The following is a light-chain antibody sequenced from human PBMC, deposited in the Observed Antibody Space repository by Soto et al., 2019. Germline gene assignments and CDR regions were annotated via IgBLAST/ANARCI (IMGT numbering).Light chain of an antibody. J-gene: IGLJ3*02. Sequence: QSALTQPASVSGSPGHSITISCTGTTGDIGTYNYVSWYQHHPDKAPRLMIYEVSNRPSGVSNRFSGSKSGNTASLTISGLQAEDEADYYCTSFTNSRTVVFCGGTKLTVL. CDR3: TSFTNSRTVV. V-gene: IGLV2-14*01. CDR1: TGDIGTYNY. CDR2: EVS.